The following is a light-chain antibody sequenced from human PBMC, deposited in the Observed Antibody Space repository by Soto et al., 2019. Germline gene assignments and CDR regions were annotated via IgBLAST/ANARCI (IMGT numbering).Light chain of an antibody. Sequence: QSVLTQPRSVSGSPGQSVAISCTGTSIDVGSFNYVSWYQQHPDKAPKLMIYDVTKRPSGVPDRFSGSKSGNTASLTISGLQAEDEADYYCCSYAGSPYVFGTGTKVTV. CDR2: DVT. CDR1: SIDVGSFNY. J-gene: IGLJ1*01. CDR3: CSYAGSPYV. V-gene: IGLV2-11*01.